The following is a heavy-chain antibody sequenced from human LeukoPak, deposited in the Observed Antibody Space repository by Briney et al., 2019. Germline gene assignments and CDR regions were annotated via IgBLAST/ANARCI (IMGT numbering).Heavy chain of an antibody. Sequence: SETLSLTCTVSGGSISSNTYYWGWIRQPPGKGLEWIGSLYNSGSSYYNPSLKSRVIISVDTSKNQLSLKLSSVTAADTAVYYCARLGNILTGYYISQIDYWGQGTLVTVSA. D-gene: IGHD3-9*01. V-gene: IGHV4-39*01. J-gene: IGHJ4*02. CDR2: LYNSGSS. CDR3: ARLGNILTGYYISQIDY. CDR1: GGSISSNTYY.